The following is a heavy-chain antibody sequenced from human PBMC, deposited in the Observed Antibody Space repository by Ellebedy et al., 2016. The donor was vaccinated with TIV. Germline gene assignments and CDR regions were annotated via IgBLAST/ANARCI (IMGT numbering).Heavy chain of an antibody. D-gene: IGHD3-22*01. CDR2: IYHSGST. J-gene: IGHJ3*02. CDR3: ASVASGDSSGYYGPHDAFDI. Sequence: SETLSLXCTVSGYSISSGYYWGWIRQPPGKGLEWIGSIYHSGSTYYNPSLKSRVTISVDTSKNQFSLKLSSVTAADTAVYYCASVASGDSSGYYGPHDAFDIWGQGTMVTVSS. CDR1: GYSISSGYY. V-gene: IGHV4-38-2*02.